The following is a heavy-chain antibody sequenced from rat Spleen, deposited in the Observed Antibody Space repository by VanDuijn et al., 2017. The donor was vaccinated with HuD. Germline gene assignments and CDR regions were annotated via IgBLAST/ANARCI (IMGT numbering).Heavy chain of an antibody. D-gene: IGHD1-11*01. V-gene: IGHV5-7*01. CDR3: ARPNYGYPFAY. Sequence: EVQLVESGGDLVQPGRSLKLSCAASGFTLSDYSMAWVRQAPKKGLEWVATISFDGSTTHYRDSVKGRFTIFRDNAKSTLYLQMDSLRSEDTATYYCARPNYGYPFAYWGQGTLVTVSS. J-gene: IGHJ3*01. CDR1: GFTLSDYS. CDR2: ISFDGSTT.